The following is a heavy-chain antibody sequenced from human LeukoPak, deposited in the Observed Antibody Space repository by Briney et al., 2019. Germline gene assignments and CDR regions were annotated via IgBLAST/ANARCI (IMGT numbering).Heavy chain of an antibody. D-gene: IGHD3-10*01. J-gene: IGHJ6*04. CDR2: MSHNRGT. Sequence: SETLSLTCAVSGYSISSGYYWGWIRQPPGKGLEWIGSMSHNRGTYYNPSLKSRVTISMDTSKNQFSLRLSSVTAADTAVYYCASYYASGASAYNYYGMDVWGKGTTVTVSS. CDR3: ASYYASGASAYNYYGMDV. V-gene: IGHV4-38-2*01. CDR1: GYSISSGYY.